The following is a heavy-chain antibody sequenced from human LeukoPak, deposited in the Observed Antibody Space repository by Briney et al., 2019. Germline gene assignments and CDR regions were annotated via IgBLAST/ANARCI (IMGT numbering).Heavy chain of an antibody. V-gene: IGHV1-2*02. Sequence: ASVKVSCKASGYTFTGYYMHWVRQAPGQGLEWMGWINPNGGGTNYAQKFQARVTMTRDTSMSTAYMEVGRLTSNDTAVYYCARVGYCRGGTCPYYFDQWGQGTLVTVSS. CDR1: GYTFTGYY. D-gene: IGHD2-15*01. CDR3: ARVGYCRGGTCPYYFDQ. J-gene: IGHJ4*02. CDR2: INPNGGGT.